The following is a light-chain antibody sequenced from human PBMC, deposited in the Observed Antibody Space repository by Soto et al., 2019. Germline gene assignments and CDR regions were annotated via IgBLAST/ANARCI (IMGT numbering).Light chain of an antibody. CDR2: DAS. Sequence: EIVLTQSPGTLSLSPGERATLSCRASRSVGNNYLAWYQQRPGQAPNLLIYDASSRATGIPDRISGSGSGTDFTLTISSLQPEDVATYYCQKYDHAPLTFGGGTKVDIK. V-gene: IGKV3-20*01. CDR3: QKYDHAPLT. J-gene: IGKJ4*01. CDR1: RSVGNNY.